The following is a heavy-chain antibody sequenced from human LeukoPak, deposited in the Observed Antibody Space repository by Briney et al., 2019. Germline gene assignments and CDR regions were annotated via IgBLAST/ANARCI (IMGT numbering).Heavy chain of an antibody. CDR3: ATHHSHTNWYFDL. J-gene: IGHJ2*01. V-gene: IGHV3-21*01. D-gene: IGHD1-14*01. CDR1: GFTFSTYS. Sequence: PGGSLRLSCAASGFTFSTYSMNWVRQAPGKGLEWVSSISSSSSYIYYADSVKGRFTISRDNAKNSLYLQMNSLRAEDTAVYYCATHHSHTNWYFDLWGRGTLVTVSS. CDR2: ISSSSSYI.